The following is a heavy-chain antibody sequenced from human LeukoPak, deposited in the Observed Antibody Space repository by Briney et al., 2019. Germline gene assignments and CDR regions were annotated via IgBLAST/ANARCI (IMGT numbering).Heavy chain of an antibody. Sequence: GESLKISCKGSGYSFTNFWIGWVRQMPGKGLEWMGIIYPGDSDTRYSPSFQGQVTISADKSISTAYLQWSSLKASDTAMYYCARQPDYYDSSRLDYWGQGTLVTVSS. J-gene: IGHJ4*02. CDR2: IYPGDSDT. D-gene: IGHD3-22*01. CDR1: GYSFTNFW. V-gene: IGHV5-51*01. CDR3: ARQPDYYDSSRLDY.